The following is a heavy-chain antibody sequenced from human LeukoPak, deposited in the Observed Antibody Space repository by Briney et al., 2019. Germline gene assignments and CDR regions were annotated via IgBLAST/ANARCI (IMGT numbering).Heavy chain of an antibody. V-gene: IGHV3-74*01. CDR1: GFTFSSYW. CDR3: SYGSGREGYMDV. J-gene: IGHJ6*03. Sequence: PGGSLRLSCAASGFTFSSYWMHWVRQAPGEGLVWVSFINSDRSGTGYADSVKGRFTVSRDNAKNTLYLQMNSLRAEDTAVYYCSYGSGREGYMDVWGKGTTVTVSS. D-gene: IGHD3-10*01. CDR2: INSDRSGT.